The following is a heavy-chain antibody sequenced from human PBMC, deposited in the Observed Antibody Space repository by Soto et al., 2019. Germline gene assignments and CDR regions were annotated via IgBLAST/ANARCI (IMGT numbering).Heavy chain of an antibody. Sequence: ASVKVSCKAAGYTFSTYTMNWVRQAPGQSLEWMGWINAGSGNTKYSQNFQGRVSITRDTSASTVYMELTGLKSEDTAMYYCARDTEKLGPRANDALDIWGQGTMVTVSS. CDR3: ARDTEKLGPRANDALDI. CDR2: INAGSGNT. V-gene: IGHV1-3*01. D-gene: IGHD3-3*02. CDR1: GYTFSTYT. J-gene: IGHJ3*02.